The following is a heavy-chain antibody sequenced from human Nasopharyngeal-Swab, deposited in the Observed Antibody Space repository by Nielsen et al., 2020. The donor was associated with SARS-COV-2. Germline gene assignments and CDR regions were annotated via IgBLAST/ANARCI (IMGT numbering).Heavy chain of an antibody. D-gene: IGHD7-27*01. J-gene: IGHJ4*02. Sequence: GSLKISCAAPGFTFSDHYMDWVRQAPGKGLEWVSVIYTDGRTFYADSVKGRFIISRDNSKNTLSLQMSSLRAEDTAVYYCARENWGSRYFDSWGQGTLVTVSS. CDR2: IYTDGRT. CDR1: GFTFSDHY. V-gene: IGHV3-66*01. CDR3: ARENWGSRYFDS.